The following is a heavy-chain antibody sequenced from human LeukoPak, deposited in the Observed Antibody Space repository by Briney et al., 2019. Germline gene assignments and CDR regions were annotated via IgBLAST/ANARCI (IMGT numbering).Heavy chain of an antibody. CDR2: TNHSGST. Sequence: SETLSLTCAVYGGSFSGYYWSWIRQPPGKGLEWIGETNHSGSTNYNPSLKSRVTISVDTSKNQFSLKLSSVTAADTAVYYCARAVGYYGSGSYYRGRGYDYWGQGTLVTVSS. D-gene: IGHD3-10*01. J-gene: IGHJ4*02. CDR1: GGSFSGYY. CDR3: ARAVGYYGSGSYYRGRGYDY. V-gene: IGHV4-34*01.